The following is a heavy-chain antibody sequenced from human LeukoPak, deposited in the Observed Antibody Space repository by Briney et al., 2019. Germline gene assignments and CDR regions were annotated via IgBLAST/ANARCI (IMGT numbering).Heavy chain of an antibody. CDR2: INWNGGST. CDR1: GFTFDDFA. CDR3: ARGGDSSSWYGLFDP. Sequence: GGSLSLSCAASGFTFDDFAMICVPQSPGKGLGGGSGINWNGGSTGYAVSVEGRFTISRDNAKNSLYLQMISLRAEDTAVYYCARGGDSSSWYGLFDPWGQGTLVTVSS. D-gene: IGHD6-13*01. J-gene: IGHJ5*02. V-gene: IGHV3-20*04.